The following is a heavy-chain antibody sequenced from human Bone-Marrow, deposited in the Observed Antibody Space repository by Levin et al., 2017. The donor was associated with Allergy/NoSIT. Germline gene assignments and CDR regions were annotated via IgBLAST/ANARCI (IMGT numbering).Heavy chain of an antibody. CDR3: ARRNHIVVVPAVYWAYFDY. J-gene: IGHJ4*02. V-gene: IGHV4-59*08. Sequence: PSETLSLTCTVSGGSISSYYWSWIRQPPGKGLEWIGYIYYSGSTNYNPSLKSRVTISVDTSKNQFSLKLSSVTAADTAVYYCARRNHIVVVPAVYWAYFDYWGQGTLVTVSS. CDR1: GGSISSYY. D-gene: IGHD2-2*01. CDR2: IYYSGST.